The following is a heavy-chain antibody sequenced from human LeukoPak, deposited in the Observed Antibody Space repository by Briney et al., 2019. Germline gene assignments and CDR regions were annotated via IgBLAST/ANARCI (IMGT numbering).Heavy chain of an antibody. CDR3: ATIGGAREYFQH. V-gene: IGHV1-2*02. CDR1: GYTFTGKF. J-gene: IGHJ1*01. D-gene: IGHD2/OR15-2a*01. Sequence: ASVKVSCQASGYTFTGKFLHWVRLAPGQGLEWVGWINPNSGATKYAETFQGRVTVTRDTSTSTAYMELSRLKSDDTAVFYCATIGGAREYFQHWGQGTLVTVSS. CDR2: INPNSGAT.